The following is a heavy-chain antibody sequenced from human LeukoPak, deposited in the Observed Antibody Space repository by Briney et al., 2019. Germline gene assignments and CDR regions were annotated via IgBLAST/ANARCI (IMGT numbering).Heavy chain of an antibody. V-gene: IGHV4-38-2*01. J-gene: IGHJ5*02. CDR2: IFRRGYS. CDR1: GYSISSGYY. D-gene: IGHD1-1*01. CDR3: AGDKETTGNGRPNWFDP. Sequence: SETLSLTCAVSGYSISSGYYWGWIRQPPGKGLQWIGSIFRRGYSYYNPSLKSRVTISVDTSRNQFSLKLSSVTAADTAVYYRAGDKETTGNGRPNWFDPWGQGTLVTVSS.